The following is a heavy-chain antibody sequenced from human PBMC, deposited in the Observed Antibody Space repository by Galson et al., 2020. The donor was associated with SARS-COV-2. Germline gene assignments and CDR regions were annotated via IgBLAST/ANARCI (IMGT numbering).Heavy chain of an antibody. V-gene: IGHV4-30-4*02. D-gene: IGHD5-18*01. J-gene: IGHJ6*02. CDR2: IYYSGST. CDR1: GGSINSGDSY. CDR3: ARRLIQLWSVGGMDA. Sequence: ETSETLSLTCTVSGGSINSGDSYWSWIRQPPGKGLQWIRYIYYSGSTYYNPSLKSRVTISVDTSKNQFSLKLSSLTAADTVVYYCARRLIQLWSVGGMDAWGQGTTVAVSS.